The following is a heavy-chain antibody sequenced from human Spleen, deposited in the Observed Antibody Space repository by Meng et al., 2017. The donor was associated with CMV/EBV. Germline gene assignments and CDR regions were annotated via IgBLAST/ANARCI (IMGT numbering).Heavy chain of an antibody. D-gene: IGHD2-2*01. CDR2: INHSGST. V-gene: IGHV4-34*01. Sequence: SETLSLTCAVYGGSFSGYYWSWIRQPPGKGLEWIGEINHSGSTNYNPSLKSRVTISVDTSKNQFSLKLSSVTAADTAVYYCARGRYCSSTSCYHRYFDLWGRGTLVTVSS. CDR1: GGSFSGYY. J-gene: IGHJ2*01. CDR3: ARGRYCSSTSCYHRYFDL.